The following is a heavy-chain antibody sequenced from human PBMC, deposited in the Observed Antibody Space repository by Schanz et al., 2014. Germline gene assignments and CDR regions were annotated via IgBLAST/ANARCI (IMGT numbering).Heavy chain of an antibody. CDR1: GFIFNDYY. V-gene: IGHV4-38-2*01. Sequence: QVQLVESGGGLVKPGGSLRLSCAASGFIFNDYYMNWIRQAPGKGLEWIGTSVSSGNTHSNPSLDSRVTISVDTSKNHFSRSLTSVTAADTSVYFCARWKKDHYAFGTYRGNYYAVDVWGQGTTVIVSS. D-gene: IGHD3-10*01. CDR2: SVSSGNT. J-gene: IGHJ6*02. CDR3: ARWKKDHYAFGTYRGNYYAVDV.